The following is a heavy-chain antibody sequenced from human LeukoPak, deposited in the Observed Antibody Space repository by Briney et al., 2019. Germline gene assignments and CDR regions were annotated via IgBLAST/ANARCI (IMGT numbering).Heavy chain of an antibody. CDR1: GYTFTSYG. D-gene: IGHD2-2*01. CDR2: ISAYNGNT. V-gene: IGHV1-18*01. Sequence: GASVKVSCKASGYTFTSYGISWMRQAPGQGLEWMGWISAYNGNTNYAQKLQGRVTMTTDTSTSTAYMELRSLRPDDTAVYYCARRGDCSSTSCYTSFFPYGGYLFDYWGQGTLVTVSS. CDR3: ARRGDCSSTSCYTSFFPYGGYLFDY. J-gene: IGHJ4*02.